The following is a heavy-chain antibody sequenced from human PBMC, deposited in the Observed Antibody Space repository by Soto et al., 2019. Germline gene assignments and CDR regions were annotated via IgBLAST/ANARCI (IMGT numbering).Heavy chain of an antibody. CDR3: VKVPYSSSWYGSAFDI. CDR2: ISSNGGST. V-gene: IGHV3-64D*06. Sequence: GGSLRLSCSASGFTFSSYAMHWVRQAPGKGLEYVSAISSNGGSTYYADSVKGRFTISRDNSKNTLYLQMSSLRAEDTAVYYCVKVPYSSSWYGSAFDIWGQGIMVTVSS. D-gene: IGHD6-13*01. J-gene: IGHJ3*02. CDR1: GFTFSSYA.